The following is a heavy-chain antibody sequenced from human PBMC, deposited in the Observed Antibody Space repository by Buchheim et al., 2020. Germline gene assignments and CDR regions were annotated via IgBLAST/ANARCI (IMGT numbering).Heavy chain of an antibody. Sequence: EVQLLESGGGLVQPGGSPRLSCAASGFTFTTSPMSWVRQAPGKGLEWVSPISASGAGTSYADSVKGRFTMSRDNSKNTRHLQMNSLRVEDTAVYYCAKNSVHGDWPEYWGQGTL. CDR2: ISASGAGT. J-gene: IGHJ4*02. V-gene: IGHV3-23*01. CDR3: AKNSVHGDWPEY. CDR1: GFTFTTSP. D-gene: IGHD4-17*01.